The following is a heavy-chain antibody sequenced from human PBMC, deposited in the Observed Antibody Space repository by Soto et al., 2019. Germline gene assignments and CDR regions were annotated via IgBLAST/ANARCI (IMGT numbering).Heavy chain of an antibody. V-gene: IGHV1-2*04. CDR1: GYTFTGYY. CDR3: ARGDPIWFGEYKKPEEYYFDY. CDR2: INPNSGGT. J-gene: IGHJ4*02. D-gene: IGHD3-10*01. Sequence: ASVKVSCKASGYTFTGYYMHWVRQAPGQGLEWMGWINPNSGGTNYAQKFQGWVTMTRETSISTAYMELSRLRSDDTAVYYCARGDPIWFGEYKKPEEYYFDYWGQGTLVTVSS.